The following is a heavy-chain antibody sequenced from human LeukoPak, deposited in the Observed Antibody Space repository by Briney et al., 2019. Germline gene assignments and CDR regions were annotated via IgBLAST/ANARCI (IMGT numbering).Heavy chain of an antibody. J-gene: IGHJ2*01. CDR1: GFIFRDYV. CDR2: IWRTGDWT. Sequence: GGSLRLSCTASGFIFRDYVMSWVRQAPGKGPEWVAAIWRTGDWTHYVDSVKGRFTISRDNSMNSLYLQMDSMRTGDTAVYYCARAAGRLLVRPGYFDLWGRGTLVTVSS. D-gene: IGHD3-3*02. CDR3: ARAAGRLLVRPGYFDL. V-gene: IGHV3-23*05.